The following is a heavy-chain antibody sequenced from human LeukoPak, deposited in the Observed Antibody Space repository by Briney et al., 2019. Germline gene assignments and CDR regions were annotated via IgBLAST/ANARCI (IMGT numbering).Heavy chain of an antibody. V-gene: IGHV3-9*01. J-gene: IGHJ4*02. CDR3: AKDITYYYDSSGFFDY. CDR1: GFTFDDYA. CDR2: ISWNSGSI. D-gene: IGHD3-22*01. Sequence: PGGSLRLSCAASGFTFDDYAMRWVRQAPGKGLEWVSGISWNSGSIGYADSVEGRFTISRDNAKNSLYLQMNSLRAEDTALYYCAKDITYYYDSSGFFDYWGQGTLVTVSS.